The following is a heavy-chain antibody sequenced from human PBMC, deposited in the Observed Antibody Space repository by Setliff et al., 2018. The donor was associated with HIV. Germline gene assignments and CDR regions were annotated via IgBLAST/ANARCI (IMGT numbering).Heavy chain of an antibody. CDR1: GGSISNYY. V-gene: IGHV4-4*08. J-gene: IGHJ6*03. CDR2: MHTSGST. CDR3: ARSRYMDG. Sequence: TSETLSLTSTVSGGSISNYYWSWIRQPPGKGLEWIGYMHTSGSTDYNPSLKSRVTISVDMFKSQFSLKLSSVTAADTAVYYCARSRYMDGWGKGTTVTVSS.